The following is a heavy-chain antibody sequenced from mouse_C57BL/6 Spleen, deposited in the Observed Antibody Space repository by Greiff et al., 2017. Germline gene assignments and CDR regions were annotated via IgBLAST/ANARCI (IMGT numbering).Heavy chain of an antibody. CDR1: GFTFSDFY. CDR2: SRNKANDYTT. CDR3: ARVHYYDYDGWYFDV. V-gene: IGHV7-1*01. D-gene: IGHD2-4*01. Sequence: EVKVVESGGGLVQSGRSLRLSCATSGFTFSDFYMEWVRQAPGKGLEWIAASRNKANDYTTEYSASVKGRFIVSRDTSQSILYLQMNALRAEDTAIYYCARVHYYDYDGWYFDVWGTGTTVTVSS. J-gene: IGHJ1*03.